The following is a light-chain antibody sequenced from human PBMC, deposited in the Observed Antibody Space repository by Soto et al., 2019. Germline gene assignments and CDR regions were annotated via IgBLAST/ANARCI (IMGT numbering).Light chain of an antibody. V-gene: IGLV2-14*01. CDR3: SSFTNTDTLV. CDR1: SSDVGFYNY. J-gene: IGLJ1*01. CDR2: EVR. Sequence: QSALPQPASVSGSPGQSITISRTGTSSDVGFYNYVSGYQQNPGKAPKLMIYEVRNRPSRVYHRFSGSKSGNTASLTISGLQAEYEADYYCSSFTNTDTLVFGTGTKLTVL.